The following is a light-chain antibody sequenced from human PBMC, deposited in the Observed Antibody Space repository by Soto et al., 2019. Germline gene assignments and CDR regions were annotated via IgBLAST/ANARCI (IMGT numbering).Light chain of an antibody. Sequence: DIQMTQSPSTLSASVGDRVTITGRASQSISSWLAWYQQKPGKAPKLLIYDASSLESGVPSRLRGSGSGTEFTLTISSLQPDDFATYYCQQYNSYSRTFGQGTKVEIK. V-gene: IGKV1-5*01. CDR1: QSISSW. J-gene: IGKJ1*01. CDR3: QQYNSYSRT. CDR2: DAS.